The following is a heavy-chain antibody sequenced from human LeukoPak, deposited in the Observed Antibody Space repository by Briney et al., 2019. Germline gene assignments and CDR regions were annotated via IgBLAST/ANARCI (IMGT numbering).Heavy chain of an antibody. Sequence: SQTLSLTCTVSGGSISSGDYYWSWIRQPPGKGLEWIGYIYYSGSTYYNPSLKSRVTISVDTSKNQFSLKLSSVTAADTAVYYCRITMVHYYYYGMDVWAQGTTVTVSS. V-gene: IGHV4-30-4*01. CDR1: GGSISSGDYY. J-gene: IGHJ6*02. CDR2: IYYSGST. D-gene: IGHD3-10*01. CDR3: RITMVHYYYYGMDV.